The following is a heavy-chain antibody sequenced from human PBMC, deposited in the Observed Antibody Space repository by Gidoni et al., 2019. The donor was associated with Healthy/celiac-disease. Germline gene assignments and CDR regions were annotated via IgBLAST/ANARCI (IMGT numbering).Heavy chain of an antibody. CDR3: ARGTMIVVVITTRLDY. CDR1: GYTFPGYY. D-gene: IGHD3-22*01. J-gene: IGHJ4*02. CDR2: INPNSGGT. Sequence: QVLLVQSGAAVKKPGASVKVSCKASGYTFPGYYMHWVRQAPGQGLEWMGWINPNSGGTNYAQKFQGRVTMTRDTSISTAYMELSRLRSDDTAVYYCARGTMIVVVITTRLDYWGQGTLVTVSS. V-gene: IGHV1-2*02.